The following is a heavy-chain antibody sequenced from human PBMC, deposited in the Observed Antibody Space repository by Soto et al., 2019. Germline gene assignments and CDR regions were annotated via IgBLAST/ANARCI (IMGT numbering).Heavy chain of an antibody. J-gene: IGHJ4*02. Sequence: QVQLQESGPGLVKPSETLSLTCSVSGGSIGSYYWSWIRQPPGKGLEWIGYINYSGSTNYNPSLKSRVTMSVDTSKNQFSLKLSSVTAADTAVYYCARGGWRQIDYWGQGTLVTVSS. CDR2: INYSGST. D-gene: IGHD3-3*01. V-gene: IGHV4-59*08. CDR3: ARGGWRQIDY. CDR1: GGSIGSYY.